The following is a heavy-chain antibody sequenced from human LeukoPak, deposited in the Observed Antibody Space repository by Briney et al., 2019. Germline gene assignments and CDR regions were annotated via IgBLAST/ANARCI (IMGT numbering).Heavy chain of an antibody. V-gene: IGHV1-2*02. J-gene: IGHJ6*03. CDR3: ARDPRYCSSTSCYVYYYYYMDV. CDR2: INPNSGGT. Sequence: ASVKVSCKASGYTFTGYYMHWVRQAPGQGLEWMGWINPNSGGTNYAQKFQGRVTITRDTSISTAYMELSRLRSDDTAVYYCARDPRYCSSTSCYVYYYYYMDVWGKGTTVTVSS. D-gene: IGHD2-2*01. CDR1: GYTFTGYY.